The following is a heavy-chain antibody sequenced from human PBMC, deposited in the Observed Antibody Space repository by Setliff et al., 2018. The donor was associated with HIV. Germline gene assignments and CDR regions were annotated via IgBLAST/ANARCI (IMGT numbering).Heavy chain of an antibody. CDR3: ARARLLGGFLS. J-gene: IGHJ5*02. CDR2: IFYSETVYYGGRT. D-gene: IGHD7-27*01. V-gene: IGHV4-39*07. Sequence: SETLSLTCTVSRDSIRNGAYYWGWIRQPPGKGLEWIGSIFYSETVYYGGRTYYSPSLKSRVTISVDTSRNRVSLKMTSVTAADTAVYYCARARLLGGFLSWGRGALVTVSS. CDR1: RDSIRNGAYY.